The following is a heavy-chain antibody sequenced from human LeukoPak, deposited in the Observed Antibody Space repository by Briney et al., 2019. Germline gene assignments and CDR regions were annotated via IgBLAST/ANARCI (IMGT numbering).Heavy chain of an antibody. D-gene: IGHD3-9*01. CDR1: GFTFGSYA. CDR2: ISSNGGST. J-gene: IGHJ4*02. Sequence: GGSLRLSCSASGFTFGSYAMHWVRQAPGKGLEYVSAISSNGGSTYYADSVKGRFTISRDNSKNTLYLQMSSLGAEDTAVYYCVKPGGPQSYFDWLLPTQIDYWGQGTLVTVSS. V-gene: IGHV3-64D*06. CDR3: VKPGGPQSYFDWLLPTQIDY.